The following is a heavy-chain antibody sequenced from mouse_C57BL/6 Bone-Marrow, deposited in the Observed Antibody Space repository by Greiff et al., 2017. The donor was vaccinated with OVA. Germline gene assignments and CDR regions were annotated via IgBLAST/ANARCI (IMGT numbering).Heavy chain of an antibody. J-gene: IGHJ3*01. D-gene: IGHD2-3*01. Sequence: VQLQQSGPELVKPGASVKIPCKASGYTFTDYNMDWVKQSHGKSLEWIGDINPNNGGTIYNQKFKGKATLTVDKSSSTAYMELRSLTSEDTAVYYCAREGGGYYFPWFAYWGQGTLVTVSA. CDR1: GYTFTDYN. CDR2: INPNNGGT. V-gene: IGHV1-18*01. CDR3: AREGGGYYFPWFAY.